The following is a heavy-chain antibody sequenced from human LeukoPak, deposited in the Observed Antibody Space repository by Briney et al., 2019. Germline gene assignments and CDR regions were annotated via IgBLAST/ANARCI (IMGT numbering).Heavy chain of an antibody. CDR1: GFTFSSYA. CDR2: ISYDGSNK. V-gene: IGHV3-30*04. D-gene: IGHD5-18*01. J-gene: IGHJ6*03. Sequence: GRSLRLSCAASGFTFSSYAMHWVRQAPGKGLEWVAVISYDGSNKYYADSVKGRFTISRDNSKNTLYLQMNSLRAEDTAVYYCARDQGYSYGLDYFYYMDVWGKGTTVTNSS. CDR3: ARDQGYSYGLDYFYYMDV.